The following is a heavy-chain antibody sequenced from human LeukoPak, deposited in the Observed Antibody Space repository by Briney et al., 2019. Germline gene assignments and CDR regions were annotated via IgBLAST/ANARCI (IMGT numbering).Heavy chain of an antibody. CDR1: GFTFSSYG. D-gene: IGHD3-22*01. V-gene: IGHV3-30*02. CDR2: IWYDGSNK. Sequence: PGGSLRLSCAASGFTFSSYGMHWVRQAPGKGLEWVAVIWYDGSNKYYADSVKGRFTISRDNSKNTLYLQMNSLRAEDTAVYYCAKRGYDSSDLDYWGQGTLVTVSS. CDR3: AKRGYDSSDLDY. J-gene: IGHJ4*02.